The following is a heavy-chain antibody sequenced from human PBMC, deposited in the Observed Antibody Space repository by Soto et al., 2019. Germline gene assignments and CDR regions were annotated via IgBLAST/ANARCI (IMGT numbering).Heavy chain of an antibody. CDR1: GDSISRGGDYW. V-gene: IGHV3-74*03. CDR3: GRNAIFVRGVPDEY. D-gene: IGHD3-10*02. Sequence: SSETLSLTCTVSGDSISRGGDYWSWIRQHPGKGLEWVSRIKSDGSGTTYADSVKGRFSISRDNAKNTVYLQMDSLRVEDTAVYYCGRNAIFVRGVPDEYWGQGTPVTVSS. J-gene: IGHJ4*02. CDR2: IKSDGSGT.